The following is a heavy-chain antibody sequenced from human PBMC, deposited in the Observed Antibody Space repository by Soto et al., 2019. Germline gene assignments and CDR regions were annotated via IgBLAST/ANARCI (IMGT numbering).Heavy chain of an antibody. D-gene: IGHD3-10*01. CDR1: GFTFSSYG. V-gene: IGHV3-30*18. CDR3: AKSWYGSGSYHDY. J-gene: IGHJ4*02. CDR2: ISYDGSNK. Sequence: QVQLVESGGGVVQPGRSLRLSCAATGFTFSSYGMHWVRHAPGKGLEWVAVISYDGSNKYYADSVKGRFTISRDNSKNTLYLQMNSLRAEDTAVYYCAKSWYGSGSYHDYWGQGTLVTVSS.